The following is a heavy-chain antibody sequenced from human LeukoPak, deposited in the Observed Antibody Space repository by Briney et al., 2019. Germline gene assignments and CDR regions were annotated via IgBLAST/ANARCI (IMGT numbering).Heavy chain of an antibody. CDR1: GFSSSSYE. J-gene: IGHJ4*02. D-gene: IGHD3-10*01. CDR2: ISSIGSTI. V-gene: IGHV3-48*03. CDR3: AREGVTFDY. Sequence: GGSLRLSWAVAGFSSSSYEMNWVSQAPGDGLEWVSYISSIGSTIYYASSVKGRFTISRDNAKNSLYLQMNSLRAEDTAVYYCAREGVTFDYWGQGTLVTVSS.